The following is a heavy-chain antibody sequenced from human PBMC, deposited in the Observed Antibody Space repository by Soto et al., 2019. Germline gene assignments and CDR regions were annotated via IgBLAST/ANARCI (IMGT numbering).Heavy chain of an antibody. V-gene: IGHV4-59*01. CDR2: IYYSGST. Sequence: SETLSLTCTVSGGSISSYDWSWIRQPPGKGLEWIGYIYYSGSTNYNPSLKSRVTISVDTSKNQFSLKLSSVTAADTAVYYCARTVTTKSVGCWFDPWGQGTLVTVSS. J-gene: IGHJ5*02. CDR1: GGSISSYD. D-gene: IGHD4-17*01. CDR3: ARTVTTKSVGCWFDP.